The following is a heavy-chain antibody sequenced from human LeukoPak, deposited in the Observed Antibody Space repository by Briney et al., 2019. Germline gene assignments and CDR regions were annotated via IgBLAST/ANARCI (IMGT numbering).Heavy chain of an antibody. CDR1: GDSISSPNW. J-gene: IGHJ4*02. D-gene: IGHD3-9*01. V-gene: IGHV4-4*02. CDR2: IYHSGST. Sequence: PSETLSLTCAVSGDSISSPNWWSWVRQTPGKGLEWIGEIYHSGSTNYNPSLKSRATVSIDKSKNQFSLNLSSVTAADTAVYYCARGYDILTGYYIFDYWGQGTLVTVSS. CDR3: ARGYDILTGYYIFDY.